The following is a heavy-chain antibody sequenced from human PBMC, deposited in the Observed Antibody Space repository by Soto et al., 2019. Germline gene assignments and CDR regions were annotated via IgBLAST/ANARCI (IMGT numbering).Heavy chain of an antibody. CDR2: ISYDGSNK. Sequence: GGSLRLSCAASGFTFSSYGMHWVRQAPGKGLEWVAVISYDGSNKYYADSVKGRFTISRDNSKNTLYLQMNSLRAEDTAVYYCAKDIAVAGTFYYYYYGMDVWGQGTTVTSP. CDR1: GFTFSSYG. D-gene: IGHD6-19*01. V-gene: IGHV3-30*18. J-gene: IGHJ6*02. CDR3: AKDIAVAGTFYYYYYGMDV.